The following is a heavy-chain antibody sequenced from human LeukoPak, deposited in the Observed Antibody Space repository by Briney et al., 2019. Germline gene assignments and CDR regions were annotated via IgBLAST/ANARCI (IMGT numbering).Heavy chain of an antibody. D-gene: IGHD5-12*01. V-gene: IGHV3-21*01. CDR3: ARGGYDSSYFDY. Sequence: GGSLRLSCAASGFTFSSYFMNWVRQAPGKGLEWVSAISSTSSYIYYADSVKGRFTISRDNAKNSLYLQMNSLRAEDTAVYYCARGGYDSSYFDYWGQGTLVTVSS. CDR2: ISSTSSYI. CDR1: GFTFSSYF. J-gene: IGHJ4*02.